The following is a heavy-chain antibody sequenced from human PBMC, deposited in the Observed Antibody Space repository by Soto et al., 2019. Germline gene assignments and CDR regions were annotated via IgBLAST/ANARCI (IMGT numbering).Heavy chain of an antibody. J-gene: IGHJ4*02. Sequence: PGGSLRLSCAASGLTVSRSYMSWVRQAPGKGLQWVSVIYSAGSTYYANSVKGRFTISRDISTNMVYLQMSSLTDEDTAVYYCARAREPKYSSAIFLDIWGQGPLVTVSS. CDR2: IYSAGST. CDR3: ARAREPKYSSAIFLDI. D-gene: IGHD5-18*01. V-gene: IGHV3-53*01. CDR1: GLTVSRSY.